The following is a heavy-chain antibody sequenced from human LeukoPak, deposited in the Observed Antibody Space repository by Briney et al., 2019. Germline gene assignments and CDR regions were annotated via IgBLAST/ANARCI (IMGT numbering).Heavy chain of an antibody. CDR2: ISAYNGNT. CDR1: GYTFTSYG. CDR3: ARDRTYYYGSGSSDY. V-gene: IGHV1-18*01. J-gene: IGHJ4*02. Sequence: RASVKVSCKASGYTFTSYGISWVRQAPGQGLEWMGWISAYNGNTNYAQKLQGRVTMTTDTSTSTAYMELRSLRSDDTAVYYCARDRTYYYGSGSSDYWGQGTLVTVSS. D-gene: IGHD3-10*01.